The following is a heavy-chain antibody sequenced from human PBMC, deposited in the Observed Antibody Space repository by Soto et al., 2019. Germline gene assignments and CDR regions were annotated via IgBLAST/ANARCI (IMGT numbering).Heavy chain of an antibody. Sequence: PSETLSLTCTVSGGSISSGGYYWSWIRQHPGKGLEWIGYIYYSGSTYYNPSLKSRVTISVDTSKNQVSLQLDSVTPDDTAVYYCARLIGNSWLDYWGQGTLVTVSS. J-gene: IGHJ4*02. D-gene: IGHD6-13*01. CDR1: GGSISSGGYY. V-gene: IGHV4-31*03. CDR3: ARLIGNSWLDY. CDR2: IYYSGST.